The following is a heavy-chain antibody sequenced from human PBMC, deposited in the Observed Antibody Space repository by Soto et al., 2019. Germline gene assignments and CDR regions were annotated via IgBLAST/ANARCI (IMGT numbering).Heavy chain of an antibody. Sequence: QVQLVQSGAEVKKPGASVKVSCRASGYTFTGNAIHWVRQAPGQRLEWIGKIDPGNGNTKYSQNFQGRVTITRDTSASAAYMELNTFGSEDTSIYYCARSETGYSRFDYWGQGTLVTVSS. V-gene: IGHV1-3*01. CDR3: ARSETGYSRFDY. J-gene: IGHJ4*02. CDR1: GYTFTGNA. D-gene: IGHD3-9*01. CDR2: IDPGNGNT.